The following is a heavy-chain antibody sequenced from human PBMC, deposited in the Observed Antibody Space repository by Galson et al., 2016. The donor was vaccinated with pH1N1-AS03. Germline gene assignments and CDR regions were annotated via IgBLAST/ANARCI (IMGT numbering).Heavy chain of an antibody. Sequence: SETLSLTCTVSGDSISSGSLYWGWIRQPPGKGLEWIGSIYYSGGSTYSNPSLKSRLSMSVDTSRNQFSLRRLSVTAADTAVYYCSRRRGELLGYNWFDPWGQGTLVTVSS. D-gene: IGHD1-7*01. V-gene: IGHV4-39*01. CDR2: IYYSGGST. CDR3: SRRRGELLGYNWFDP. J-gene: IGHJ5*02. CDR1: GDSISSGSLY.